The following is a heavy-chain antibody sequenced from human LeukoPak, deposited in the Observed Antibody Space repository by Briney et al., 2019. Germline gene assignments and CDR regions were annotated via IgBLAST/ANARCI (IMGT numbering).Heavy chain of an antibody. CDR3: AKDRVYGGFTDY. Sequence: SGGSLRLSCAASGFTFSSYAMSWVRQAPGKGLEWVSAISGSGGSTYYADSVKGRFTISRDNSKNTLYLQMNSLRAEDTAVYYCAKDRVYGGFTDYWGQGTLVTVSS. CDR2: ISGSGGST. CDR1: GFTFSSYA. J-gene: IGHJ4*02. D-gene: IGHD5-12*01. V-gene: IGHV3-23*01.